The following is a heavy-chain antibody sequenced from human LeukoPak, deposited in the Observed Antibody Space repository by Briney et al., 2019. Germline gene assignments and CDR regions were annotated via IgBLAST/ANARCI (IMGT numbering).Heavy chain of an antibody. CDR2: IYHSGST. Sequence: PSQTLSLTCAVSGGSISSGGYSWSWIRRPPGKGLEWIGYIYHSGSTYYNPPLKSRVTISVDRSKNQFSLKLSSVTAADTAVYYCARVGASGEIDYWGQGTLVTVSS. J-gene: IGHJ4*02. CDR3: ARVGASGEIDY. CDR1: GGSISSGGYS. V-gene: IGHV4-30-2*01. D-gene: IGHD3-10*01.